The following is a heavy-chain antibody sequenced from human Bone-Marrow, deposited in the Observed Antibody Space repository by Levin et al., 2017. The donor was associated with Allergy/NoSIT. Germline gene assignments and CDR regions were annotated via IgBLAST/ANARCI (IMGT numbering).Heavy chain of an antibody. V-gene: IGHV3-23*01. CDR2: ITGSGGST. Sequence: GGSLRLSCAASGFTFSSYAMIWVRQAPGKGLEYLSVITGSGGSTYYTDSVKGRFTISRDNSKNTLYLQMTSLSAEDTAIFYCVREWHCDYWGQGTLVTVS. CDR1: GFTFSSYA. D-gene: IGHD3-3*01. J-gene: IGHJ4*02. CDR3: VREWHCDY.